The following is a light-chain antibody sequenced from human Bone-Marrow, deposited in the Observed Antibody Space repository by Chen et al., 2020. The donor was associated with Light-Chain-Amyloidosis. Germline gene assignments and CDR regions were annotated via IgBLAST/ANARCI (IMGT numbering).Light chain of an antibody. CDR1: SSNSGNNY. CDR2: KNN. J-gene: IGLJ2*01. V-gene: IGLV1-47*01. Sequence: QSVLTQPPSASGTPGQWVTISCSGSSSNSGNNYVYWYQQVPRTAPKLLIYKNNQRPSVVPDRFSGSRSGTSASLAISGLRSEDDADYYCAAWDDSLNGVVFGGGTKLTVL. CDR3: AAWDDSLNGVV.